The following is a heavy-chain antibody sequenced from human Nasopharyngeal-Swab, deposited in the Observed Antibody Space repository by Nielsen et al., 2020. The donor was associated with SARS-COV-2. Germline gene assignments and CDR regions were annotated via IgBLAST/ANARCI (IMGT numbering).Heavy chain of an antibody. Sequence: SGPTLVKPTATLTLTCTVSGFSLHNARMGVSWIRQPPGKALEWLALIFSIDEKSYSTSLKSRLTISKDTSKSQVVLTMTNMDPVDTATYYCARSPGDFWSGYYPPHHGWPAFALWGQGTMVTVSS. J-gene: IGHJ3*01. CDR3: ARSPGDFWSGYYPPHHGWPAFAL. V-gene: IGHV2-26*01. CDR2: IFSIDEK. D-gene: IGHD3-3*01. CDR1: GFSLHNARMG.